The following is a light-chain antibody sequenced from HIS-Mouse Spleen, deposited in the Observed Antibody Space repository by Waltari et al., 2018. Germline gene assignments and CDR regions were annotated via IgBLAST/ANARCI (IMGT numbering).Light chain of an antibody. J-gene: IGKJ4*01. CDR2: DAS. CDR1: QGISSA. V-gene: IGKV1-13*02. CDR3: QQFNSYLALT. Sequence: AIQLTQSPSSLSASVGDRVTITCRASQGISSALAWYQQKPGKAPKLLIYDASSLESGVPSRFSGSGYGTDFTLTISSLQPEDFATYYCQQFNSYLALTFGGGTKVEIK.